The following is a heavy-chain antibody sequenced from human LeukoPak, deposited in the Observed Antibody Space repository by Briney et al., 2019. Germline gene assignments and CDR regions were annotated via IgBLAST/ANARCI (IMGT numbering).Heavy chain of an antibody. D-gene: IGHD3-3*01. V-gene: IGHV3-74*01. CDR3: ARSEWLPRD. Sequence: PGGSLRLSCAASGFTFSNYCVHWVRQAPGKGLVWVSRLNSDGSSTNYADSVKGRFTIYRENAKNMLYLQMNSMRAEDTAVYYCARSEWLPRDWGHGTLVTVSA. CDR2: LNSDGSST. J-gene: IGHJ4*01. CDR1: GFTFSNYC.